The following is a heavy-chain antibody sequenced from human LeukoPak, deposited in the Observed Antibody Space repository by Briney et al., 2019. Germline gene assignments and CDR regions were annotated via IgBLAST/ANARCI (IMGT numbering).Heavy chain of an antibody. CDR3: ARDAIGITTYHSYFDN. CDR2: ISTSSSYI. Sequence: TGGSLRLSCAASGFTFSRNSMNWVRQAPGKGLEWVSSISTSSSYIYYADSVKGRFTISRDNAKNSLYLQMNSLRAEDMAVYYCARDAIGITTYHSYFDNWGQGTLVTVSS. CDR1: GFTFSRNS. V-gene: IGHV3-21*01. J-gene: IGHJ4*02. D-gene: IGHD3-22*01.